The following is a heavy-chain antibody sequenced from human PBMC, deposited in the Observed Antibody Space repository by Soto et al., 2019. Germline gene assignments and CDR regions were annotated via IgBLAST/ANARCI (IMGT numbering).Heavy chain of an antibody. CDR1: GFIFDNYA. CDR3: AKGRYFDSSGGCANN. V-gene: IGHV3-23*01. CDR2: ISGSGHAT. Sequence: EVKLLESGGGLVPPGASARLSCLTSGFIFDNYAMSWVRQSPGRRLEWVAAISGSGHATYYTQSVQGRFIISRDKSKKTVFLQMNNLRAEDTAVYYCAKGRYFDSSGGCANNWGLGTLVSFSS. D-gene: IGHD3-22*01. J-gene: IGHJ4*02.